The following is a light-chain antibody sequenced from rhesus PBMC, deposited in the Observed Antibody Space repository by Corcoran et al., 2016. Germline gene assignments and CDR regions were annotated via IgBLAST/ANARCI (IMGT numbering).Light chain of an antibody. Sequence: DIQMTQSPSSLSASLGDTVTISCRASQRVGRTLAWYQQRPGKAPKLLIYKAHTLETGVPSRFSGRGSGTDFTLTISSLQADDFATYYCQQYSSRPLTFGPGTKLDIK. CDR2: KAH. CDR1: QRVGRT. V-gene: IGKV1-22*01. CDR3: QQYSSRPLT. J-gene: IGKJ3*01.